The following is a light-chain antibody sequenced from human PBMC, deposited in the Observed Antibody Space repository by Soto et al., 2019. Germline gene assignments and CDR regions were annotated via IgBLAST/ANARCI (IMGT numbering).Light chain of an antibody. Sequence: DIVMTQSPATLSVAPGERVTFSCRASQGVSRKLAWYQHKPGQAPRLLISGASTGATGIPARFCGSGSGTEFTLTISSLQAEDCEIYYCQQYHRWPITFGGGTKVDI. J-gene: IGKJ4*01. CDR3: QQYHRWPIT. V-gene: IGKV3-15*01. CDR2: GAS. CDR1: QGVSRK.